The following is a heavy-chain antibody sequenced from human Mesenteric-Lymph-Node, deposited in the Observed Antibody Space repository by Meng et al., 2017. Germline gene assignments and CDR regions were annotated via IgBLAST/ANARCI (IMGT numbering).Heavy chain of an antibody. J-gene: IGHJ4*02. Sequence: SGPGPGKPLLTLSLPCTRSSGFTTSDDYCWSWIRQPPGKGMEWIGYIHYSGTTYYNPSLKSRIAISLDTSKNQFSLNLNSVTAADAAVYYCARDSPGGYGYFDSWGQGTLVTVSS. V-gene: IGHV4-30-4*01. D-gene: IGHD5-12*01. CDR1: SGFTTSDDYC. CDR2: IHYSGTT. CDR3: ARDSPGGYGYFDS.